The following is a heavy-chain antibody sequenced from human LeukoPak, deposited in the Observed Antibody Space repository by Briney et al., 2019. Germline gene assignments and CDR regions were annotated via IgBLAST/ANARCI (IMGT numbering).Heavy chain of an antibody. Sequence: GGSLRLSCAASGFTFSGYYMSWIRQAPGKGLEWVSYISSSSSYTNYADSVKGRFTISRDNAKNSLYLQMNSLRAEDTAVYYCARVVDYGSGSYYPFDYWGQGTLVTVSS. CDR2: ISSSSSYT. CDR3: ARVVDYGSGSYYPFDY. D-gene: IGHD3-10*01. V-gene: IGHV3-11*05. J-gene: IGHJ4*02. CDR1: GFTFSGYY.